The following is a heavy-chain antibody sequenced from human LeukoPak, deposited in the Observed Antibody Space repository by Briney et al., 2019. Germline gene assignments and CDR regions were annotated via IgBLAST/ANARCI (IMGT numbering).Heavy chain of an antibody. J-gene: IGHJ4*02. CDR1: GGSFSGYY. V-gene: IGHV4-34*01. Sequence: SETLSLTCAVYGGSFSGYYWSWIRQPPGKGLEWIGEINHSGSTNYNPSLKSRVTISVDTSKNQFSLKLSSVTAADTAVYYCARAVPRYCSSTSCLPPYWGQGTLVSVSS. D-gene: IGHD2-2*01. CDR2: INHSGST. CDR3: ARAVPRYCSSTSCLPPY.